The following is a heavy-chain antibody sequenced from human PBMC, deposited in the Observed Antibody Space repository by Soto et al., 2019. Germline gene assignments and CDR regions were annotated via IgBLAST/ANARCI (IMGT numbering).Heavy chain of an antibody. Sequence: SETLSLTCAVYGGSFSGYYWSWIRQPPGKGLEWIGEINHSGSTNYNPSLKSRVTISVDTSKNQFSLKLSSVTAADTAVYYCARGLPRVDIVATINAGLGPYYFDYWGQGTLVTVSS. V-gene: IGHV4-34*01. J-gene: IGHJ4*02. D-gene: IGHD5-12*01. CDR3: ARGLPRVDIVATINAGLGPYYFDY. CDR2: INHSGST. CDR1: GGSFSGYY.